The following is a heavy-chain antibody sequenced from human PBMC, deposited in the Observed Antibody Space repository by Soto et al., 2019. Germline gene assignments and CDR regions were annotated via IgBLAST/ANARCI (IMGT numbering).Heavy chain of an antibody. CDR2: IFYIGST. Sequence: QVQLQESGPGLVKPSETLSLTCTVSGGSVSSDDYYWSWIGQSPGKGLEWIGYIFYIGSTSYNPSLKSRVTISVDTSKNQFSLRLSSVTAADTAVYYCARDRHYYDSGGYYYHLDYWGQATLVTVSS. CDR1: GGSVSSDDYY. D-gene: IGHD3-22*01. V-gene: IGHV4-61*08. J-gene: IGHJ4*02. CDR3: ARDRHYYDSGGYYYHLDY.